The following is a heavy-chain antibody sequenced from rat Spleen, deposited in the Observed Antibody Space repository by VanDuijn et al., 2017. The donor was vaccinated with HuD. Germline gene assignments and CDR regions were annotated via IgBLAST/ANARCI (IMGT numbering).Heavy chain of an antibody. CDR2: ISYDGSST. CDR3: ARRWSLGWYFDF. CDR1: GFTFSDYY. V-gene: IGHV5-29*01. D-gene: IGHD1-12*02. J-gene: IGHJ1*01. Sequence: EVQLVESDGGLVQPGRSLKLSCAASGFTFSDYYMAWVRQAPTKGLEWVATISYDGSSTYYRDSVKGRFTISRDNAKSTLYRQMDSLRSEDTANDYWARRWSLGWYFDFWGPGTMVTVSS.